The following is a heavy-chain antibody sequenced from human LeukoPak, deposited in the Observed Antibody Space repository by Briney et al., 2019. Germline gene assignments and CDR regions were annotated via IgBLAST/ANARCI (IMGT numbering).Heavy chain of an antibody. CDR3: ARFNYYYYGMDV. J-gene: IGHJ6*02. CDR1: GCALGTSGMC. CDR2: IDWDDDK. V-gene: IGHV2-70*01. Sequence: SGPTLVNPTQTLTLTFTLSGCALGTSGMCVSWIRQPPGKALEWLALIDWDDDKYYSTSLKTRLTISKDTSKNQVVLTMTNMDPVDTATYYCARFNYYYYGMDVWGQGTTVTVSS.